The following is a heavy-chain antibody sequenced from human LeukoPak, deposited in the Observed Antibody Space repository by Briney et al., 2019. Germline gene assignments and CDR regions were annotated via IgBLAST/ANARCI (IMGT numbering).Heavy chain of an antibody. CDR3: AREDGDIAVAGTGDYFDC. CDR2: ISSSSSYI. J-gene: IGHJ4*02. CDR1: GFTFSDYY. Sequence: GGSLRLSCAASGFTFSDYYMSWIRQAPGKGLEWVSSISSSSSYIYYADSVKGRFTISRDNAKNSLYLQMNSLRAEDTAVYYCAREDGDIAVAGTGDYFDCWGQGTLVTVSS. D-gene: IGHD6-19*01. V-gene: IGHV3-11*06.